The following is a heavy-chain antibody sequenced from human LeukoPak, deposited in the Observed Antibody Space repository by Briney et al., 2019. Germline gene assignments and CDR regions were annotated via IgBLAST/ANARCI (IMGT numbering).Heavy chain of an antibody. CDR1: GYTISSGYY. V-gene: IGHV4-61*02. Sequence: PSETLSLTCTVSGYTISSGYYWGWIRQPAGKGLEWIGRIYTSGSTNYNPSLKSRVTISVDTSKNQFSLKLSSVTAADTAVYYCAREGPPLITRGFDYWGQGTLVTVSS. D-gene: IGHD3-9*01. J-gene: IGHJ4*02. CDR2: IYTSGST. CDR3: AREGPPLITRGFDY.